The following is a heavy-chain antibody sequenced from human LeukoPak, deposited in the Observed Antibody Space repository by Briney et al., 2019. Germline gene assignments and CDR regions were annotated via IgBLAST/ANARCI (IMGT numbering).Heavy chain of an antibody. CDR2: ISYDGSNK. CDR1: GFTFSSYG. Sequence: ERSLRLSCAASGFTFSSYGMHWVRQAPGKGLEWVAVISYDGSNKYYADSVKGRFTISRDNSKNTLYLQMNSLRAEDTAVYYCAKDLTIPASGYYYGSGSYHYWGQGTLVTVSS. D-gene: IGHD3-10*01. CDR3: AKDLTIPASGYYYGSGSYHY. V-gene: IGHV3-30*18. J-gene: IGHJ4*02.